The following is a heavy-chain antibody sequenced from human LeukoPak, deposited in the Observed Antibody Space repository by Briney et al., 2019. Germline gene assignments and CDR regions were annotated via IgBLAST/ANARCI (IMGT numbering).Heavy chain of an antibody. V-gene: IGHV1-69*05. CDR2: IIPIFGTA. J-gene: IGHJ6*03. Sequence: SVKVSCKASGGTFSSYAISWVRQAPGQGLEWMGRIIPIFGTANYAQKFQGRVTITTDESTSTAYMELSSLRSEYTAVYYCAREGNSYSSSEYYYYYMDVWGKGTTVTVSS. CDR3: AREGNSYSSSEYYYYYMDV. CDR1: GGTFSSYA. D-gene: IGHD6-13*01.